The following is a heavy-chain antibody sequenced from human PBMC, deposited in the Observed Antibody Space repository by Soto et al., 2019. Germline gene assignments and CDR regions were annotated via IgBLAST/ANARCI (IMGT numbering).Heavy chain of an antibody. D-gene: IGHD6-13*01. J-gene: IGHJ6*02. CDR2: INPSGGST. CDR3: GREGQQLAQEKYYQFNGMDV. V-gene: IGHV1-46*01. Sequence: GASVKVSCKASGYTFTSYYMHWVRQAPGQGLEWMGIINPSGGSTSYAQKFQGRVTMTRDTSTATASMELRSLTSDDTAVYYCGREGQQLAQEKYYQFNGMDVWGQGTTVTVSS. CDR1: GYTFTSYY.